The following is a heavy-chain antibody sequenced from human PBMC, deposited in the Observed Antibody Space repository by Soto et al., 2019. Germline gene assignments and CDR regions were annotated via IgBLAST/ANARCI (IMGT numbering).Heavy chain of an antibody. V-gene: IGHV1-58*01. CDR1: GFTFTSSA. J-gene: IGHJ6*02. D-gene: IGHD3-3*01. CDR3: AAGEVVIIYYGMDV. CDR2: IVVGSGNT. Sequence: ASVKVSCKASGFTFTSSAVQWVRQARGRRLEWIGWIVVGSGNTNYAQKFQERVTITRDMSTSTAYMELSSLRSEDTAVYYCAAGEVVIIYYGMDVWGQGTTVTSP.